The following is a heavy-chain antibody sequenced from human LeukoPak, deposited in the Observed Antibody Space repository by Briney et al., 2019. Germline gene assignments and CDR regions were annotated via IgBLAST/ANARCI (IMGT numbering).Heavy chain of an antibody. V-gene: IGHV4-4*07. CDR1: GGSISSYY. CDR3: ARILGYCSSTSCSKKYYYYMDV. J-gene: IGHJ6*03. D-gene: IGHD2-2*01. CDR2: IYTSVST. Sequence: PSETLSLTCTVSGGSISSYYWSWIRQPAGQGLEWIGHIYTSVSTSYNPSLKSRVTMSVDTSKNQFSLKLSSVTAADTAVYYCARILGYCSSTSCSKKYYYYMDVWGKGTTVTVSS.